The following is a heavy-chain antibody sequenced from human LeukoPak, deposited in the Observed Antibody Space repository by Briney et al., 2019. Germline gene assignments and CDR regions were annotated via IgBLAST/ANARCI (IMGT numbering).Heavy chain of an antibody. D-gene: IGHD1-26*01. CDR3: AREAGAMAPHDAFDI. V-gene: IGHV3-7*01. Sequence: GGSLRLSCAASGFTFSSYWMSWVRQAPGKGLEWVANIKQDGSEKYYVDSVKGRFTISRDNAKNSLYLQMNSLRAEDTAVYYCAREAGAMAPHDAFDIWGQGTMVTVSS. J-gene: IGHJ3*02. CDR2: IKQDGSEK. CDR1: GFTFSSYW.